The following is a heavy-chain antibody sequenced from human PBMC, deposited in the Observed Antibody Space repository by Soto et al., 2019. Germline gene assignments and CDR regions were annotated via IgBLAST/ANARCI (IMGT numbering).Heavy chain of an antibody. J-gene: IGHJ6*03. V-gene: IGHV3-11*01. CDR3: ARDHSGYEYYYMDV. Sequence: PGGSLRLSCAASGFTFSDYYMSWIRQAPGKGLEWVSYISSSGSTIYYADSVKGRFTISRDNAKNSLYLQMNSLRAEVTSVYFCARDHSGYEYYYMDVWGKGTTVTVSS. CDR1: GFTFSDYY. D-gene: IGHD1-26*01. CDR2: ISSSGSTI.